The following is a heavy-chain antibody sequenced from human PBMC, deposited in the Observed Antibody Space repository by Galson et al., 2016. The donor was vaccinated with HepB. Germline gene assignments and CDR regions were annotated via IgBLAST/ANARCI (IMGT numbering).Heavy chain of an antibody. V-gene: IGHV4-39*01. Sequence: SETLSLTCSVSGGSISRSDYYWGWLRQPPGKGLEWNGTNDNTGTNYCTPSLRNRVPISVDTTKNQFSLSLSSVTAAATDVYYCARRGSTTSYQDYWGQGTLVTVSS. D-gene: IGHD1-1*01. J-gene: IGHJ4*02. CDR3: ARRGSTTSYQDY. CDR2: NDNTGTN. CDR1: GGSISRSDYY.